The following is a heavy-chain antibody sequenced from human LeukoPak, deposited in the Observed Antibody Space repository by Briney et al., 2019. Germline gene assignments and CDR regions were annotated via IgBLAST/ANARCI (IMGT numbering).Heavy chain of an antibody. D-gene: IGHD5-18*01. V-gene: IGHV3-33*06. CDR2: IWYDGSNK. J-gene: IGHJ4*02. Sequence: PGRSLRLSCAASGVTFSSYGMHWVRQAPGKGLEWVAVIWYDGSNKYYADSVKGRFTISRDNSKNTLYLQMNSLRAEDTAVYYCAKALVDTAMATGYWGQGTLVTVSS. CDR3: AKALVDTAMATGY. CDR1: GVTFSSYG.